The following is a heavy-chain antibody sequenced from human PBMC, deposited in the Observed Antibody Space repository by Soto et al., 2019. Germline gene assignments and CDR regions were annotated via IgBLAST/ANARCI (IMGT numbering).Heavy chain of an antibody. CDR3: AREQLSVIAATAYGMDV. CDR2: INPSGGST. Sequence: QVQLVQSGAEVKKPGASVKVSCKASGYTFTSYYMHWVRQAPGQGLEWMGIINPSGGSTSYAQKFRGRVTMTRDTSTSTVYMELSSLRSEDTAVYYCAREQLSVIAATAYGMDVWGQGTTVTVSS. CDR1: GYTFTSYY. D-gene: IGHD6-13*01. J-gene: IGHJ6*02. V-gene: IGHV1-46*01.